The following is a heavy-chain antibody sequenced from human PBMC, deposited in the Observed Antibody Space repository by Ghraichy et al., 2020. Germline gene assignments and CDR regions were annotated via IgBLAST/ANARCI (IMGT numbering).Heavy chain of an antibody. CDR3: ARRSSSWYINAFDI. CDR2: IYTSGST. J-gene: IGHJ3*02. Sequence: SETLSLTCTVSGGSISSYYWSWIRQPPGKGLEWIGYIYTSGSTNYNPSLKSRVTISVDTSKNQFSLKLSSVTAADTAVYYCARRSSSWYINAFDIWGQGTMVTVSS. CDR1: GGSISSYY. D-gene: IGHD6-13*01. V-gene: IGHV4-4*09.